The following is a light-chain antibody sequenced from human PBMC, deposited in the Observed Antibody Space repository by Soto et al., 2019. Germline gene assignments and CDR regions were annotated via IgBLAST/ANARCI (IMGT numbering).Light chain of an antibody. CDR1: QNINIY. CDR2: GAS. V-gene: IGKV1-39*01. J-gene: IGKJ2*01. CDR3: QQSYRSPYT. Sequence: IPLTQSPSSLSASVGDRVTVTCRASQNINIYLNWYQQKPGKAPTLLIYGASSLQSVVPSRFSGGGSRTDFTLTISSLQAEDFATYYCQQSYRSPYTFGQGTRLEI.